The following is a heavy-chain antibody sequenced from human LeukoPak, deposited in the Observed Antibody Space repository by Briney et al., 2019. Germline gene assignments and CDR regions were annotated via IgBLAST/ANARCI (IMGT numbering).Heavy chain of an antibody. Sequence: PGGSLRLSCAASGFTFSSYWMSWVRQAPGKGLEWVANIKQDGSEKYYVDSVKGRFTISRDNSKNTLYLQMNSLRAEDTAVYYCAKEDYGSGSYPHYWGQGTLVTVSS. CDR2: IKQDGSEK. V-gene: IGHV3-7*01. CDR3: AKEDYGSGSYPHY. CDR1: GFTFSSYW. D-gene: IGHD3-10*01. J-gene: IGHJ4*02.